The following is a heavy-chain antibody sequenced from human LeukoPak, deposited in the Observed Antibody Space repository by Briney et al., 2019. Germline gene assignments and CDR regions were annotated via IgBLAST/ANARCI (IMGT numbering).Heavy chain of an antibody. D-gene: IGHD5-24*01. Sequence: ASVKVSCTDSAYIFTSYARRWVRQAPGQRLEWMGWINAGNGNTKYSQKFQGRVTITRDTSASTAYMELSSLRSEDTAVYYCARAQYGYNHFDYWGQGTLVTVSS. V-gene: IGHV1-3*01. CDR1: AYIFTSYA. J-gene: IGHJ4*02. CDR3: ARAQYGYNHFDY. CDR2: INAGNGNT.